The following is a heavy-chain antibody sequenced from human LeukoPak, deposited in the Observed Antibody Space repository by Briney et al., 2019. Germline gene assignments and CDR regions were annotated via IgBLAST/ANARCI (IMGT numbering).Heavy chain of an antibody. J-gene: IGHJ6*02. CDR2: IIPIVDVG. V-gene: IGHV1-69*04. CDR1: GGTLNNHA. Sequence: SVKVSCKASGGTLNNHAITWVRQAPGQGLEWMGRIIPIVDVGTHDQKFQGRVTITADRPTSTVYLELRSLRSEDTAVYYCARGSELAFLYYYYYYGMDVWGQGTTVTVSS. CDR3: ARGSELAFLYYYYYYGMDV. D-gene: IGHD1-1*01.